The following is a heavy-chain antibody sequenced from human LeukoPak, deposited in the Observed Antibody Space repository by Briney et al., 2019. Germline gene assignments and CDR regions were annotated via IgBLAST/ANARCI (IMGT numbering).Heavy chain of an antibody. V-gene: IGHV1-8*02. D-gene: IGHD3-10*01. Sequence: ALVKVSCKASGYSFSNYDISWVRQAAGQGLEWMGWMNPISGNTGYKQNFQGRVTMTRDTSVSTAYMELNSLKSEDTAVYYCTRAPSGSMDRGVDAFDIWGQGTVVTVSS. CDR1: GYSFSNYD. CDR2: MNPISGNT. J-gene: IGHJ3*02. CDR3: TRAPSGSMDRGVDAFDI.